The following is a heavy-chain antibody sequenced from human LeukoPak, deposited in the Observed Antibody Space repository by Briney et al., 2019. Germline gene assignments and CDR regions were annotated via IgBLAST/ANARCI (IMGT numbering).Heavy chain of an antibody. Sequence: KPSETLSLTCAVYGGSFSGYYWSWIRQPPGKGLEWIGYIYYSGSTNYNPSLKSRVTISVDTSKNQFSLKLSSVTAADTAVYYCARVHSSGWYGGWFDPWGQGTLVTVSS. V-gene: IGHV4-59*01. CDR2: IYYSGST. J-gene: IGHJ5*02. D-gene: IGHD6-19*01. CDR3: ARVHSSGWYGGWFDP. CDR1: GGSFSGYY.